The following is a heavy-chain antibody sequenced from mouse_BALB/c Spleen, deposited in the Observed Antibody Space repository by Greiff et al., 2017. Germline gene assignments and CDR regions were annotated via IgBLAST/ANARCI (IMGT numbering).Heavy chain of an antibody. Sequence: EVKLEESGAELVKPGASVKLSCTASGFNIKDTYMHWVKQRPEQGLEWIGRIDPANGNTKYDPKFQGKATITADTSSNTAYLQLSSLTSEDTAVYYCAREVDGYYFYYAIDYWGQGTSVTVSS. CDR1: GFNIKDTY. V-gene: IGHV14-3*02. D-gene: IGHD2-3*01. CDR2: IDPANGNT. J-gene: IGHJ4*01. CDR3: AREVDGYYFYYAIDY.